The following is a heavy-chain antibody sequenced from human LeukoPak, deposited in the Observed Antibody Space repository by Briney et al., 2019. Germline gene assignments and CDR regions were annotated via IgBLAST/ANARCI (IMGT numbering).Heavy chain of an antibody. CDR1: GGSFSSGTCF. V-gene: IGHV4-61*01. J-gene: IGHJ4*02. D-gene: IGHD7-27*01. CDR2: IHYSVTT. CDR3: ARWGTY. Sequence: SETLSLTCTVSGGSFSSGTCFWTWVRQPPGKGLEWIGYIHYSVTTNYNPSLKSRVTMSLDTSKNQFSLKLTSVTAADTAIYFCARWGTYWGQGILVTVSS.